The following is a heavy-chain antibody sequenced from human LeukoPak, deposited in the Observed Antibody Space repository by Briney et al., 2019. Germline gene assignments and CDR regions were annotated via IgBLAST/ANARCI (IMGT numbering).Heavy chain of an antibody. CDR3: ARGPIAYCGGDCYSEVYFGY. CDR2: INHSGST. V-gene: IGHV4-34*01. D-gene: IGHD2-21*02. CDR1: GGSFSGYY. J-gene: IGHJ4*02. Sequence: SETLSLTCAVYGGSFSGYYWSWIRQPPGKGLEWIGEINHSGSTNYNPSLKSRVSISVDTSKNQFSLKLSSVTAADTAVYYCARGPIAYCGGDCYSEVYFGYWGQGTLVTVSS.